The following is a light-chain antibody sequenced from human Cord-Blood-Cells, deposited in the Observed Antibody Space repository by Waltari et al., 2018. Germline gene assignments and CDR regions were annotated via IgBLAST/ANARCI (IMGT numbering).Light chain of an antibody. J-gene: IGKJ4*01. CDR2: AAS. Sequence: DIQMTQSPYSMSASVGDRVTTTFRASQSISIYLNWYQQKPGKDPKLLIYAASSLQRGVPSRFSGSGSGTDFTLTISSLQPEDFATYYCQQSYSTPPTFGGGTEVEIK. CDR1: QSISIY. V-gene: IGKV1-39*01. CDR3: QQSYSTPPT.